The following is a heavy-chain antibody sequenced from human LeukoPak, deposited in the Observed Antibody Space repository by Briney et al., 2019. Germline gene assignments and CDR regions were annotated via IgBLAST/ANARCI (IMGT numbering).Heavy chain of an antibody. CDR2: FDPEDGET. CDR3: ATFRPGITGTAGFDY. CDR1: GYTLTELS. Sequence: ASVKVSCKVSGYTLTELSMHWVRQAPGKGLEWMGGFDPEDGETIYAQKFQGRVTMTEDTSTDTVYMELSSLRSEDTAVYYGATFRPGITGTAGFDYWGQGTLVPVSS. D-gene: IGHD1-20*01. J-gene: IGHJ4*02. V-gene: IGHV1-24*01.